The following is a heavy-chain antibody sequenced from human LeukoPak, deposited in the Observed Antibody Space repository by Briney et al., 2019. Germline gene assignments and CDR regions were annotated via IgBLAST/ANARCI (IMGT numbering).Heavy chain of an antibody. D-gene: IGHD6-13*01. CDR2: IKQDGSEK. J-gene: IGHJ4*02. V-gene: IGHV3-7*01. Sequence: GGSLRLSCAASGFTFSTYWMSWVRQAPGKGLEWVANIKQDGSEKYYLDSVKGRFTISRDNAKNSLYLQMNSLRADDTAVYFCTREAAAGVDYWGQGTLVTVSS. CDR1: GFTFSTYW. CDR3: TREAAAGVDY.